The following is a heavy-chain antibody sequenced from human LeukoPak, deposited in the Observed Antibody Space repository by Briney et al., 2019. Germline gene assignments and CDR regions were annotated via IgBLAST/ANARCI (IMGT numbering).Heavy chain of an antibody. CDR1: GYTLTELS. CDR3: APAYCGGDCYSYWFDP. Sequence: ASVKVSCKVSGYTLTELSMHWVRQPPGKGLEWMGGFYPEDGETIYAQKFQGRVTMTEDTSTDTAYMELSSLRSEDTAVYYCAPAYCGGDCYSYWFDPWGQGTLVTVSS. V-gene: IGHV1-24*01. J-gene: IGHJ5*02. CDR2: FYPEDGET. D-gene: IGHD2-21*01.